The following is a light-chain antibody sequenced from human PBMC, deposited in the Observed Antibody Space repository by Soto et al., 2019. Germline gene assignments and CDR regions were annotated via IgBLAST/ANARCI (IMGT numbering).Light chain of an antibody. J-gene: IGKJ1*01. CDR3: QQYYSSPET. CDR1: QTILYRANNKNS. V-gene: IGKV4-1*01. Sequence: IVMTQFPDSLALSLGERATINCKSSQTILYRANNKNSLAWYQQKPGQPPRLLVYWASTRESGVPDRFSASGSGTDFTLTISSLQAEDVAVYYCQQYYSSPETFGQGTKVEIK. CDR2: WAS.